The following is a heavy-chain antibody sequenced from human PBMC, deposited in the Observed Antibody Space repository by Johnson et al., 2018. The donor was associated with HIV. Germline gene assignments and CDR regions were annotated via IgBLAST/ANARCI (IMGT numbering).Heavy chain of an antibody. V-gene: IGHV3-74*01. Sequence: VQLVESGGGLVQPGVSLRLSCAASGFTFSSYWTHWVRQAPGKGLVWVSRINSDVSITSYADSVKGRFSISRDNAKKTLYLHMNSLIAEDTAVYYCAKDRPPRSWGSSTAFDIWGQGTMVTVSS. CDR3: AKDRPPRSWGSSTAFDI. D-gene: IGHD2-15*01. J-gene: IGHJ3*02. CDR2: INSDVSIT. CDR1: GFTFSSYW.